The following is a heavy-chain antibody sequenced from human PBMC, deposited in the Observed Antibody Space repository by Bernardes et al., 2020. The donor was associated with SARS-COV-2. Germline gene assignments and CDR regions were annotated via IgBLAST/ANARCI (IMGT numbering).Heavy chain of an antibody. D-gene: IGHD1-26*01. CDR1: GFTFSNAW. CDR2: IKSKTDGGTT. CDR3: TTATGGSYADWYFDL. J-gene: IGHJ2*01. V-gene: IGHV3-15*01. Sequence: GGSLRLSCAASGFTFSNAWMSWVRQAPGKGLEWVGRIKSKTDGGTTDYAAPVKGRFTISRDDSKNTLYLQMNSLKTEDTAVYYCTTATGGSYADWYFDLWGRGTLVTVSS.